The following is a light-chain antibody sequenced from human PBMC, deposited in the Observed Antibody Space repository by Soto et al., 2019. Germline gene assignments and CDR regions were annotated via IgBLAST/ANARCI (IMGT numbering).Light chain of an antibody. V-gene: IGKV3-15*01. Sequence: ETVMTQSPATLSVSPGERGTLSCRASQSVGSDLAWYQQKPGQAPRLLIYGASTRATGIPARFSGSASGTEFTLTISGLQSEDFAVYYCQQYKNWPPITFGQGTRLEIK. J-gene: IGKJ5*01. CDR2: GAS. CDR1: QSVGSD. CDR3: QQYKNWPPIT.